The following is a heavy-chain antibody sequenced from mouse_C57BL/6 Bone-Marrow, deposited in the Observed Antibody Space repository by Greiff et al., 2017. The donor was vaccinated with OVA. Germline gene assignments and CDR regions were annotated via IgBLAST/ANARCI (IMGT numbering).Heavy chain of an antibody. CDR3: ALYSNYAMDY. CDR2: IDPANGNT. J-gene: IGHJ4*01. Sequence: EVQRVESVAELVRPGASVKLSCTASGFTIKNTYMHWVKQRPEQGLEWIGRIDPANGNTKYAPKFQGKATITADPSSNTAYLQLSSLTSEDTAIYYCALYSNYAMDYWGQGTSVTVSS. D-gene: IGHD2-5*01. CDR1: GFTIKNTY. V-gene: IGHV14-3*01.